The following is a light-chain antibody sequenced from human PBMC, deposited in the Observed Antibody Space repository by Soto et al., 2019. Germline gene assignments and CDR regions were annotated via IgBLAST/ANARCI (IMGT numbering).Light chain of an antibody. J-gene: IGKJ2*01. Sequence: DIQMTQSPSSLSASVGDRVTITCRASQSVRSYLNWYQQKPGKAPKLLIYAASTLQSGVPSRFSGSGSGTDFTLTISSLHPEDFATYHCQQSYDTPYTFGQGTELEI. CDR2: AAS. V-gene: IGKV1-39*01. CDR1: QSVRSY. CDR3: QQSYDTPYT.